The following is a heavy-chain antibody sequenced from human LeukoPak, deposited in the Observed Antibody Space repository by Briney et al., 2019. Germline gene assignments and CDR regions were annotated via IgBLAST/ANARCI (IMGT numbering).Heavy chain of an antibody. D-gene: IGHD1-1*01. CDR3: ARARERYWYFDL. CDR1: GFTFSSHW. CDR2: INSDGSST. Sequence: SGGSLRLSCAASGFTFSSHWMHWVRQAPGKGLVWVSRINSDGSSTSYADSVKGRFTISRDNAKNTLYLQMNSLRAEDTAVYYCARARERYWYFDLWGRGTLVTVSS. J-gene: IGHJ2*01. V-gene: IGHV3-74*01.